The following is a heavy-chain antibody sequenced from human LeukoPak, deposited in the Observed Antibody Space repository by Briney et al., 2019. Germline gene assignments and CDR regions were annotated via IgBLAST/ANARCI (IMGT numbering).Heavy chain of an antibody. CDR2: INHSGST. Sequence: PSETLSLTCAVYGGSFSGYYWSWIRQPPGKGLEWIGEINHSGSTNYNPSLKSRVTISVDTSKNQSSLKLSSVTAADTAVYYCARGQYYYGSGSYYNGKKHNWFDPWGQGTLVIVSS. D-gene: IGHD3-10*01. CDR3: ARGQYYYGSGSYYNGKKHNWFDP. CDR1: GGSFSGYY. J-gene: IGHJ5*02. V-gene: IGHV4-34*01.